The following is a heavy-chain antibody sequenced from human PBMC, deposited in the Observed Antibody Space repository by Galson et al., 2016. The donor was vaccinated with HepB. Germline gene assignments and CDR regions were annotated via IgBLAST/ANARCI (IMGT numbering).Heavy chain of an antibody. D-gene: IGHD6-13*01. Sequence: SVKVSCKASGGTFSSYVISWVRQAPGQGLEWMGGIIPIFGTPNYAQKFQGRVTISADESTSTAYMELSSLRSEDTAVYYCTRSAASGLNYYYYYGMNVWGQGTTVTVSS. V-gene: IGHV1-69*13. J-gene: IGHJ6*02. CDR2: IIPIFGTP. CDR3: TRSAASGLNYYYYYGMNV. CDR1: GGTFSSYV.